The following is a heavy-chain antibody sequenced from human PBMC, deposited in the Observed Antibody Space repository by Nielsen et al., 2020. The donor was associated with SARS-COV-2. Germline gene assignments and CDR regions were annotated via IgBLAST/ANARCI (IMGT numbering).Heavy chain of an antibody. Sequence: GESLKISCAASGFTFSSYSMNWVRQAPGKGLEWVSSISSSSYIYYADSVKGRFTISRDNAKNSLYLQMNSLRAEDTAVYYCARDLEDIVVVPAADVHADYYYYYGMDVWGQGTTVTVSS. D-gene: IGHD2-2*01. V-gene: IGHV3-21*01. CDR3: ARDLEDIVVVPAADVHADYYYYYGMDV. CDR1: GFTFSSYS. CDR2: ISSSSYI. J-gene: IGHJ6*02.